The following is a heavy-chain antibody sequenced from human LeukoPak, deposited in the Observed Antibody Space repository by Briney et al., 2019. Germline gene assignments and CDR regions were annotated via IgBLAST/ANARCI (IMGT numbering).Heavy chain of an antibody. D-gene: IGHD2-15*01. CDR3: ARDFCSGGSCYSYFHY. J-gene: IGHJ4*02. Sequence: SETLSLTCAVSGVSVTNADYYWSWIRQPPGKRLEWIGYLYHTGSSNFNLSLKSRVIISLDTSKNQFSLNLTSVTAADTAVYYCARDFCSGGSCYSYFHYWGQGTLVTVSS. CDR1: GVSVTNADYY. CDR2: LYHTGSS. V-gene: IGHV4-61*08.